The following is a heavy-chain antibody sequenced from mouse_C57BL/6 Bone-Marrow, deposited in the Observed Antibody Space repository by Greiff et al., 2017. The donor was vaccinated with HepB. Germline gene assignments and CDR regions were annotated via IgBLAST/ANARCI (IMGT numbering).Heavy chain of an antibody. Sequence: EVQVVESGAELVRPGASVKLSCTASGFNIKDDYMHWVKQRPEQGLEWIGWIDPENGDTEYDSKFQGKATITADTSSNTAYLQLSSLTSVDTAVYYCTTAQATSYAMDYWGQGTSVTVSS. CDR1: GFNIKDDY. CDR3: TTAQATSYAMDY. CDR2: IDPENGDT. J-gene: IGHJ4*01. D-gene: IGHD3-2*02. V-gene: IGHV14-4*01.